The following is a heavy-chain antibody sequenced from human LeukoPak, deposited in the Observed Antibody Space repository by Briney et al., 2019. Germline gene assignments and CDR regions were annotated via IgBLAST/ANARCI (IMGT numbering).Heavy chain of an antibody. CDR1: GGTFSSYT. CDR3: ATYSGSHRDYFDY. J-gene: IGHJ4*02. Sequence: ASVKVSCKASGGTFSSYTISWVRQAPGQGLEWMGSIIPILGIANYAQKFQGRVTITADKSTSTAYMELSSLRSEDTAVYYCATYSGSHRDYFDYWGQGTLVTVSS. D-gene: IGHD1-26*01. V-gene: IGHV1-69*02. CDR2: IIPILGIA.